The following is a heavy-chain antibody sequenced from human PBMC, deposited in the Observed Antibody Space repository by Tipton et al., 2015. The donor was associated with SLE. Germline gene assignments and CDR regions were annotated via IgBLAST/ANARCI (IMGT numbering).Heavy chain of an antibody. D-gene: IGHD6-13*01. J-gene: IGHJ4*02. CDR1: GFTFDDYA. CDR3: AREPNSSPGY. Sequence: LRLSCAASGFTFDDYAMHWVRQAPGKGLEWIGYIYYSGSTNYNPSLKSRVTISVDTSKNQFSLKLSSVTAADTAVYYCAREPNSSPGYWGQGTLVTVSS. V-gene: IGHV4-59*01. CDR2: IYYSGST.